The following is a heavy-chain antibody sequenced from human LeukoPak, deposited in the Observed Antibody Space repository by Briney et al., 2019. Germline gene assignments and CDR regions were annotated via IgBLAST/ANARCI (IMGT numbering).Heavy chain of an antibody. CDR1: GFTLSSYA. V-gene: IGHV3-23*01. CDR3: AKDPRTIGVSWFDP. D-gene: IGHD1-7*01. CDR2: ISGSGGST. Sequence: GGSLRLSCAASGFTLSSYAKSWVRQAPGKGLEWVSAISGSGGSTYYADSVKGRFTISRDNSKNTLYLQMNSLRAEDTAVYYCAKDPRTIGVSWFDPWGQGTLVTVSP. J-gene: IGHJ5*02.